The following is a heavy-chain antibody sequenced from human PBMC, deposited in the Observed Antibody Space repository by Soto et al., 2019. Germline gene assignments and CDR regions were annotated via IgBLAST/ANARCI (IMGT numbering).Heavy chain of an antibody. J-gene: IGHJ3*02. CDR1: GGTFSSYA. CDR2: IIPIFGTA. V-gene: IGHV1-69*06. D-gene: IGHD3-22*01. CDR3: ASPKNYYDSSGSI. Sequence: SVKVSCKASGGTFSSYAISWVRQAPGQGLEWMGGIIPIFGTANYAQKFQGRVTITADKSTSTAYMELSSLRSEDTAVYYCASPKNYYDSSGSIWGQGTMVTVSS.